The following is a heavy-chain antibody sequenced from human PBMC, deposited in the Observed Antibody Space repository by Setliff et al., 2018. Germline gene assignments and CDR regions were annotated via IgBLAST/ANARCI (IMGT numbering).Heavy chain of an antibody. CDR1: GASISTTYYY. J-gene: IGHJ6*04. CDR3: ARVLGHSGYPNYNRYNIMDF. Sequence: SETLSLTCSVSGASISTTYYYWDWIRQSPEKGLEWIGTIYQNGITYYNPSVKSRVTISVDKSKNQFSLSLRSVTAADTAVYYCARVLGHSGYPNYNRYNIMDFWGKGTTVTVPQ. D-gene: IGHD1-1*01. CDR2: IYQNGIT. V-gene: IGHV4-39*07.